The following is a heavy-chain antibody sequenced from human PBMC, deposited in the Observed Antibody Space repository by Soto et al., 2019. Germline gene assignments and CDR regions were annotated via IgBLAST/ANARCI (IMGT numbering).Heavy chain of an antibody. D-gene: IGHD2-21*01. CDR2: IYYSGST. CDR3: ARLGAYYQSLDP. Sequence: PSETLSLTCTVSGGSISSGDYYWSWIRQPPGKGLEWIGYIYYSGSTYYNPSLKSRVTISVDTSKNQFSLKLSSVTAADTAVYYCARLGAYYQSLDPWGPGTLVTVS. CDR1: GGSISSGDYY. V-gene: IGHV4-30-4*01. J-gene: IGHJ5*02.